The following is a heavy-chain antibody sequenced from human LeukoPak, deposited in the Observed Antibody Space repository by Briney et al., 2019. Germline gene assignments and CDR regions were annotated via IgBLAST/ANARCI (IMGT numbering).Heavy chain of an antibody. CDR1: GGSISSSSYY. J-gene: IGHJ4*02. CDR3: ARGVGLAYPSY. D-gene: IGHD2-21*01. Sequence: SETLSLTCTVSGGSISSSSYYWGWIRQPPGKGLEFIGGIYYSGSTNYNPSLKSRVTISVDTSKNQFSLKLSSVTAADTAVYYCARGVGLAYPSYWGQGTLVTVSS. CDR2: IYYSGST. V-gene: IGHV4-39*07.